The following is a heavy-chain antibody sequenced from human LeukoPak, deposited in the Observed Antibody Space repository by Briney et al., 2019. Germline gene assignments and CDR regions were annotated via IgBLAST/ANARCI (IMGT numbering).Heavy chain of an antibody. V-gene: IGHV4-39*01. Sequence: SASLSLTCTVSGGSISSISHYWGWPRHPPGKGLEWIGRINYSGGSYYNPSLKSRVTISVDTSISQFSLKLSSVTAADTAVYYCARHSSTVTTLGAHYFDYWGQGTLVTVSS. D-gene: IGHD4-17*01. J-gene: IGHJ4*02. CDR2: INYSGGS. CDR1: GGSISSISHY. CDR3: ARHSSTVTTLGAHYFDY.